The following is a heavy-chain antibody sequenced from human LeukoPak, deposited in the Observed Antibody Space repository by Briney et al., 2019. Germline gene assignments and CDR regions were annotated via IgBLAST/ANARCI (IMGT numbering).Heavy chain of an antibody. CDR3: ARDRSGSYFLY. J-gene: IGHJ4*02. D-gene: IGHD1-26*01. Sequence: QPGGSLRLSCAASGFTFSSYAMSWVRQAPGKGLEWVSAISGSGGSTYYADSAKGRFTISRDNSKNTLYLQMNSLRAEDTAVYYCARDRSGSYFLYWGQGTLVTVSS. V-gene: IGHV3-23*01. CDR2: ISGSGGST. CDR1: GFTFSSYA.